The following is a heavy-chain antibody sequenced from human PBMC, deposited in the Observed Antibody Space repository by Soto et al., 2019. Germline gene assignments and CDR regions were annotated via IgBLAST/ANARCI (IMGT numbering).Heavy chain of an antibody. Sequence: PGGSLRLSCEASGFSFSTYGMHWVRQAPGKGLQWVAVIWYDGTNAYYADSVKGRFTISRDNSKDTLYLEMNNLRAEDTAVYYCARVEAPLIHSDHYYYGMDVWGQGTTVTVS. J-gene: IGHJ6*02. D-gene: IGHD1-26*01. CDR3: ARVEAPLIHSDHYYYGMDV. V-gene: IGHV3-33*01. CDR2: IWYDGTNA. CDR1: GFSFSTYG.